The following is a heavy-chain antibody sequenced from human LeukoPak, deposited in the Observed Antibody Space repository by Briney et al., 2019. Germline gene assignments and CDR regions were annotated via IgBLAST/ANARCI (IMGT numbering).Heavy chain of an antibody. CDR1: GYTFTGYY. D-gene: IGHD4-17*01. CDR2: INPNSGGA. V-gene: IGHV1-2*02. Sequence: ASVKVSFKASGYTFTGYYMHWVRQAPGQGLEWMGWINPNSGGANYAQKFQGRVTMTRDTSISTAYMELNRLTSDDTAVYYCARVDYGDGDYWGQGTLVTVSS. J-gene: IGHJ4*02. CDR3: ARVDYGDGDY.